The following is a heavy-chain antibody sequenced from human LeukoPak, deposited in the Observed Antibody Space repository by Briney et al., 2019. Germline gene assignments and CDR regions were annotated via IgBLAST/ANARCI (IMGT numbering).Heavy chain of an antibody. Sequence: GGSLRLSCTASGFTFSNYWMHWVRQAPGKGLMWVSRIKSDGTSTTYADSVKGRFTISRDNAKNTLFLQMTGLRVEDTAMYYSTRPDWATGSYDEFWGQGTRVTVSS. CDR2: IKSDGTST. J-gene: IGHJ4*02. V-gene: IGHV3-74*03. D-gene: IGHD1-26*01. CDR3: TRPDWATGSYDEF. CDR1: GFTFSNYW.